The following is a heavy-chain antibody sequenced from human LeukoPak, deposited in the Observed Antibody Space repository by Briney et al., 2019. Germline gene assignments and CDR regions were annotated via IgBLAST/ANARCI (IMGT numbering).Heavy chain of an antibody. CDR2: ITSSSSYI. CDR1: GFSFSSYN. Sequence: GGSLRLSCAASGFSFSSYNMNWVRQAPGKGPEWVSSITSSSSYIYYADSVKGRFTVSRDNAKNSLYLQMDSLRVEDTAVYYCARDPYSGSYGPYYYYYMDVWGKGTTVTISS. D-gene: IGHD1-26*01. CDR3: ARDPYSGSYGPYYYYYMDV. J-gene: IGHJ6*03. V-gene: IGHV3-21*06.